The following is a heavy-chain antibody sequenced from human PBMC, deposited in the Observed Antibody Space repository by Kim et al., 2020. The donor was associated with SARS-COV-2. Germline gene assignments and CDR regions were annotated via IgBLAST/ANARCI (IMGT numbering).Heavy chain of an antibody. CDR1: GGSISSSNW. CDR3: ARDSEDIVVVPAAIDYGMDV. CDR2: IYHSGST. D-gene: IGHD2-2*02. V-gene: IGHV4-4*02. Sequence: SETLSLTCAVSGGSISSSNWWSWVRQPPGKGLGWSGEIYHSGSTNYNPSLKSRVTISVDKSKNQFSLKLGSVTAADTAVYYCARDSEDIVVVPAAIDYGMDVWGQGTTVTVSS. J-gene: IGHJ6*02.